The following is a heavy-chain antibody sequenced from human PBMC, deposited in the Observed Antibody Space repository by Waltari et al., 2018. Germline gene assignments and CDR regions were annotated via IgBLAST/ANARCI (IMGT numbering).Heavy chain of an antibody. D-gene: IGHD2-2*03. J-gene: IGHJ4*02. CDR2: VYHDGTT. CDR1: GYALISGFY. CDR3: SRQVLGYCTSAACRRLES. V-gene: IGHV4-38-2*01. Sequence: QLQESGPGLVKPPETLSLTCDVSGYALISGFYWGWIRQPPGKGLEWVATVYHDGTTFYNPSLNSRATTSMDTSRNQFSLKLRSVTAADTAVYFCSRQVLGYCTSAACRRLESWGQGTLVTVSS.